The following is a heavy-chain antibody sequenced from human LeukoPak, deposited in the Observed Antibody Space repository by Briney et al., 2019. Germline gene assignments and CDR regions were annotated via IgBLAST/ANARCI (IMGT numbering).Heavy chain of an antibody. V-gene: IGHV3-23*01. CDR2: ISGSGSNA. CDR3: AKPPLGGSSGFDY. J-gene: IGHJ4*02. CDR1: GFTFTNYA. D-gene: IGHD1-26*01. Sequence: GGSLRLSCAASGFTFTNYAMSRVRQAPGKGLEWVSAISGSGSNAYYADSVKGRFTISRDNSKNTLYLQMDSLRAEDTAVYYCAKPPLGGSSGFDYWGQGTLVTVSS.